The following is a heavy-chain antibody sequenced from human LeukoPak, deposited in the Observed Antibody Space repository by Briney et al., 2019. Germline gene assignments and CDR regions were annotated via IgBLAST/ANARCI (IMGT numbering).Heavy chain of an antibody. CDR2: ISSSSSYT. J-gene: IGHJ4*02. CDR1: GFTFSDYY. V-gene: IGHV3-11*06. Sequence: PGGPLRLSCAASGFTFSDYYMSWIRQAPGKGLEWVSYISSSSSYTNYADSVKGRFNISRDNAKNSLYLQMNSLRAEDTAVYYCARDMVAAAGTDYWGQGTLVTVSS. D-gene: IGHD6-13*01. CDR3: ARDMVAAAGTDY.